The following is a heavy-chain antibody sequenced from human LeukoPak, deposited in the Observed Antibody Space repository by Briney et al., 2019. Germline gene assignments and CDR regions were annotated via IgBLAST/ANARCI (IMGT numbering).Heavy chain of an antibody. J-gene: IGHJ5*02. Sequence: GGSLRLSCAASGFTFSSYSMNWVRQAPGKGLEWVSSISSTGTHIYYADSVKGRFTISRDNAKNSLYLQMNSLRAEDTAVYYCARDPSVVPAAVNWFDPWGQGTLVTVSS. CDR3: ARDPSVVPAAVNWFDP. CDR2: ISSTGTHI. CDR1: GFTFSSYS. V-gene: IGHV3-21*01. D-gene: IGHD2-2*01.